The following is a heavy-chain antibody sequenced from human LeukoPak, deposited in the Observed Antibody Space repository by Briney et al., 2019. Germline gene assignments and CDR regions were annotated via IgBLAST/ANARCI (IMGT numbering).Heavy chain of an antibody. CDR1: GGSISSGGYY. J-gene: IGHJ5*02. CDR2: IYYSGST. CDR3: AREPSYYYGSGSLGWFDP. D-gene: IGHD3-10*01. Sequence: SQTLSLTCTVSGGSISSGGYYWSWIRQHPGKGLEWIGYIYYSGSTYYNPSLKSRVTISVDTSKNQFSLKLSSVTAADTAVYYCAREPSYYYGSGSLGWFDPWGQGTLVTVSS. V-gene: IGHV4-31*03.